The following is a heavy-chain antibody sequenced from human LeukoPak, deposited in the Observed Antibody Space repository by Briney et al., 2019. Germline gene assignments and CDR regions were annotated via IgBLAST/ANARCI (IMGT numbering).Heavy chain of an antibody. D-gene: IGHD4-17*01. CDR2: INPNSGGT. V-gene: IGHV1-2*06. J-gene: IGHJ5*02. Sequence: ASVKVSCKXSGYTFTGYYMHWVRQAPRQGLEWMGRINPNSGGTNYAQKFQGRVTMTRDTSISTAYMELSRLRSDDTAVYYCARTTTVTPFDPWGQGTLVTVSS. CDR3: ARTTTVTPFDP. CDR1: GYTFTGYY.